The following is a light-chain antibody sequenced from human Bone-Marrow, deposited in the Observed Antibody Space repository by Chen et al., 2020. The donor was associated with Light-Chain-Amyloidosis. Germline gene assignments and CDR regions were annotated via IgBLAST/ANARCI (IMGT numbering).Light chain of an antibody. V-gene: IGLV1-51*02. Sequence: QSVLTLPPSVPAAPGQTVTISFSGRNSNIGINYVSWYPHRPGTSHKLLIYENNQLPSGIPDRFSGSKSGTSATLGVAGLQTGDEADYYCATWDSSLTVWMFGGGTKLTVL. CDR3: ATWDSSLTVWM. J-gene: IGLJ3*02. CDR1: NSNIGINY. CDR2: ENN.